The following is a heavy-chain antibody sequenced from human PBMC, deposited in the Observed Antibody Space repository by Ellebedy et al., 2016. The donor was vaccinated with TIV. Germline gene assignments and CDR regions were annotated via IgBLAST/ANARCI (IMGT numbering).Heavy chain of an antibody. V-gene: IGHV4-34*01. Sequence: GSLRLXXAVYGGSFSDYYWSWIRQPPGKELEWIGEINHSGSTNYNPSLKSRVTISVDTSKSQFSLKLNSVTAADTAVYYCARVRLGYCSSDSCYNAFDVWGQGTMVAVSP. J-gene: IGHJ3*01. CDR1: GGSFSDYY. CDR3: ARVRLGYCSSDSCYNAFDV. D-gene: IGHD2-2*02. CDR2: INHSGST.